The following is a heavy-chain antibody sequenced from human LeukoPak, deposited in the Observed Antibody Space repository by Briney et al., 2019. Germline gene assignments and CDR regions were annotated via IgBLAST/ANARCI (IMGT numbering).Heavy chain of an antibody. Sequence: PGGSLRLSCAASGFTVSSNYMSWVRQAPGKGLEWVSVIYSGGSTYYADSVKGRFTISRDNSKNTLYLQMNSLRAEDTAVYYCARDYDFWSGYVGPYGMDVWGQGTTVTVSS. D-gene: IGHD3-3*01. V-gene: IGHV3-66*01. J-gene: IGHJ6*02. CDR2: IYSGGST. CDR3: ARDYDFWSGYVGPYGMDV. CDR1: GFTVSSNY.